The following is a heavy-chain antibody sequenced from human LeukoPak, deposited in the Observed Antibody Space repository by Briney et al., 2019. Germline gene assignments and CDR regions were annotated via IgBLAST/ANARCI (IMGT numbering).Heavy chain of an antibody. Sequence: LETLSLTCTVSGDSISSYYWSWIRQPAGKGLEWIGRIYTGGSSNYNPSLKSRVTMSVDTSRNQFSLKLTSVTAADTAVYYCARGSSGARFDYWGQGTLVTVSS. J-gene: IGHJ4*02. D-gene: IGHD2-15*01. CDR3: ARGSSGARFDY. V-gene: IGHV4-4*07. CDR2: IYTGGSS. CDR1: GDSISSYY.